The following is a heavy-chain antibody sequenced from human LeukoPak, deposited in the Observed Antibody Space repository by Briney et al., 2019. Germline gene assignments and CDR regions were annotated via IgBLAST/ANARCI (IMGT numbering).Heavy chain of an antibody. CDR1: GYTFTSYA. CDR3: ARDRPYCSGGSCYSRFDY. J-gene: IGHJ4*02. V-gene: IGHV1-3*01. CDR2: INAGNGNT. Sequence: PGASVKVSCKASGYTFTSYAMHWVRQAPGQRLEWMGWINAGNGNTKYSQKFQGRVTITRDTSASTAYMELSSLRSEDTAVYYCARDRPYCSGGSCYSRFDYWGQGTLVTVSS. D-gene: IGHD2-15*01.